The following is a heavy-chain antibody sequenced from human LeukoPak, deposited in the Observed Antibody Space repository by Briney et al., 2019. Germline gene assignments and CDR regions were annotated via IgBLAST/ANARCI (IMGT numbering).Heavy chain of an antibody. V-gene: IGHV3-9*01. J-gene: IGHJ6*02. D-gene: IGHD2-2*01. CDR2: ISWNSGSI. CDR1: GFTFDDYA. Sequence: GRSLRLSCAASGFTFDDYAMHWVRQAPGKGLEWVSGISWNSGSIGYADSVMGRFTISRDNVKNSLYLQMNSLRAEDTALYYCTARCSSTSCYYYYGMDVWGQGTTITVSS. CDR3: TARCSSTSCYYYYGMDV.